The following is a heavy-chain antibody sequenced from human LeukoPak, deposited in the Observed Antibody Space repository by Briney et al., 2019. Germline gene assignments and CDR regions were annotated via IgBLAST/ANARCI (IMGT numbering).Heavy chain of an antibody. CDR2: ITSSGDAT. CDR3: AKDRPNYHESNGHYYRPNGDY. CDR1: GFTFNIYS. Sequence: GGSLRLSCAASGFTFNIYSMSWVRQAPGKGLEWVSSITSSGDATFYADSVKDRFTISRDSSKNTLYLQMGRLRAEDTAVYYCAKDRPNYHESNGHYYRPNGDYWGQGTLVTVSS. J-gene: IGHJ4*02. V-gene: IGHV3-23*01. D-gene: IGHD3-22*01.